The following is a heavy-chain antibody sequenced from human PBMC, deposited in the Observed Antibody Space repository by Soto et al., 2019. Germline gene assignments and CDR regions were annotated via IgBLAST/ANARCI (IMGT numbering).Heavy chain of an antibody. CDR1: GYTFSTYA. J-gene: IGHJ4*02. CDR2: VNADNGNT. CDR3: ASDIFRLIIIGVSDF. Sequence: ASVKVSCKASGYTFSTYAMHWVRQAPGQRLEWMGWVNADNGNTEYSQKFQDRVTITRDTSASTAYMELSSLRSEDTAVYYCASDIFRLIIIGVSDFWGQGTVVTASS. D-gene: IGHD3-10*01. V-gene: IGHV1-3*01.